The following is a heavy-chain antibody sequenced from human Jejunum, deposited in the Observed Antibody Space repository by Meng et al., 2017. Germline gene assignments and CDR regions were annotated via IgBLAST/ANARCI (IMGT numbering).Heavy chain of an antibody. CDR2: INYGGST. V-gene: IGHV4-4*02. CDR3: ARVRDCSTVSCESGIDP. CDR1: GGSIGSSNW. D-gene: IGHD2-15*01. Sequence: GPALVTPSGPLSLTCLVSGGSIGSSNWLSWVRQPPGKGLEWIAEINYGGSTNYNPSLKSRVTVSMDKSKNQFSLMLNSVTAADTAVYYCARVRDCSTVSCESGIDPWGQGTLVTVSS. J-gene: IGHJ5*02.